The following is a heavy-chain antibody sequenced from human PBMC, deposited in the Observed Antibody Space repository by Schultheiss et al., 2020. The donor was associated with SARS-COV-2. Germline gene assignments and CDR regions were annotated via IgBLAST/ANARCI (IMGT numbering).Heavy chain of an antibody. D-gene: IGHD2-2*01. V-gene: IGHV4-59*01. CDR1: GGSFSGYY. J-gene: IGHJ6*02. CDR3: AREGVVVPAAPGEYYYYYYGMDV. CDR2: IYYRGT. Sequence: SETLSLTCAVYGGSFSGYYWSWIRQPPGKGLEWIGYIYYRGTNYNPSLKSRVTISVDTSRNQFSLKLSSVTAADTAVYYCAREGVVVPAAPGEYYYYYYGMDVWGQGTTVTVSS.